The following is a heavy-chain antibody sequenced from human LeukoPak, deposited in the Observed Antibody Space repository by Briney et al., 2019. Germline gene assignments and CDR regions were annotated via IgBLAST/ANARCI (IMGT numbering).Heavy chain of an antibody. Sequence: ASVKVSCKASGYTFTSYGISWVRQAPGQGLEWMGWISAYNGNTNYAQKLQGRVTTTTDTSTSTAYMELRSLRSDDTAVYYCARDRMVRGVILLIPKTHKRFDYWGQGTLVTVSS. CDR2: ISAYNGNT. V-gene: IGHV1-18*01. J-gene: IGHJ4*02. CDR1: GYTFTSYG. D-gene: IGHD3-10*01. CDR3: ARDRMVRGVILLIPKTHKRFDY.